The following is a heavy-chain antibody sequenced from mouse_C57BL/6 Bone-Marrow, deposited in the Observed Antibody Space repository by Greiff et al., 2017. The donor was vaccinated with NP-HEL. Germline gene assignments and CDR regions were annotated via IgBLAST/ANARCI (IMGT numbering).Heavy chain of an antibody. J-gene: IGHJ2*01. CDR3: ARVLYFDY. CDR1: GFTFSSYT. CDR2: ISGGGGNT. V-gene: IGHV5-9*01. Sequence: EVQVVESGGGLVKPGGSLKLSCAASGFTFSSYTMSWVRQTPEKRLEWVATISGGGGNTYYPDSVKGRFTISRDNAKNTLYLQMSSLRSEDTALYYCARVLYFDYWGQGTTLTVSS.